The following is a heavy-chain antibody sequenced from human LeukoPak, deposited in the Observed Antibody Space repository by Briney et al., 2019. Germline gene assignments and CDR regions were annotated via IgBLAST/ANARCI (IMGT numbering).Heavy chain of an antibody. CDR2: VHHNAGA. J-gene: IGHJ5*02. Sequence: PSETLSLTCAVSGYSISSGYQWAWIRQPPGRGLEWIGSVHHNAGAHYNPSLRSPVTISVDASKNHFSLKLSSVTVADTAVYFCARDPRWLTPDCTSTSCYENYFAPWGQGTLVTVSS. CDR3: ARDPRWLTPDCTSTSCYENYFAP. V-gene: IGHV4-38-2*02. D-gene: IGHD2-2*01. CDR1: GYSISSGYQ.